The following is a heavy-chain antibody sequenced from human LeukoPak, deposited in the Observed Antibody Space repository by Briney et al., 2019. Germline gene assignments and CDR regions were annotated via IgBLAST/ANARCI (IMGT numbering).Heavy chain of an antibody. CDR2: IHNDGST. CDR1: GFTFDDYA. Sequence: GGSLRLSCAASGFTFDDYAMHWVRQAPGKGLEWVSVIHNDGSTYYADSVKGRFTVSRDNSKNMLFLRMNSLRVEDTAVYFCASLARDYWGQGTLVSVSS. V-gene: IGHV3-53*01. J-gene: IGHJ4*02. D-gene: IGHD3-3*02. CDR3: ASLARDY.